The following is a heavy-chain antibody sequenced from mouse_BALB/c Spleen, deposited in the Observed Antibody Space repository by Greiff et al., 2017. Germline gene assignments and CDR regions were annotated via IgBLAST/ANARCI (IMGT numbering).Heavy chain of an antibody. V-gene: IGHV1-4*02. Sequence: QVQLKQSAAELARPGASVKMSCKASGYTFTSYTMHWVKQRPGQGLEWIGYINPSSGYTEYNQKFKDKTTLTADKSSSTAYMQLSSLTSEDSAVYYCARDYGNPNFYFDYWGQGTTLTVSS. CDR2: INPSSGYT. D-gene: IGHD2-1*01. CDR3: ARDYGNPNFYFDY. J-gene: IGHJ2*01. CDR1: GYTFTSYT.